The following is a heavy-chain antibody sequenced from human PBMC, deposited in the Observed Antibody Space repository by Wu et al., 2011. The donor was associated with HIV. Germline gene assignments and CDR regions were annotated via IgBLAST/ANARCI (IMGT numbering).Heavy chain of an antibody. J-gene: IGHJ5*02. CDR1: GGTFSSYA. Sequence: QVQLVQSGAEVKKPGSSVKVSCKASGGTFSSYAINWVRQAPGQGLEWMGRIIPIFGTANYAQKFQGRVTITADKSTSTAYMELSSLRSEDTAVYYCARDLFLEWFLGWFDPWGQGTLVTVSS. CDR3: ARDLFLEWFLGWFDP. V-gene: IGHV1-69*14. CDR2: IIPIFGTA. D-gene: IGHD3-3*01.